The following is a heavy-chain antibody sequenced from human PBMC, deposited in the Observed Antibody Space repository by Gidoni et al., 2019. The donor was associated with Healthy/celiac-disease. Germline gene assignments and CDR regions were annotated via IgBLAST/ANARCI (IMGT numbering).Heavy chain of an antibody. Sequence: QLQLQESGPGLVKPSETLSLTCTVSGGYIRSSSYYWGWIRQPPGKGLEWIGSLYYSGSTYYNPSLKSRVTISVDTSKNQFSLKLSSVTAADTAVYYCARSGQRITMVRGAPRWGQGTLVTVSS. CDR3: ARSGQRITMVRGAPR. J-gene: IGHJ4*02. V-gene: IGHV4-39*01. CDR1: GGYIRSSSYY. CDR2: LYYSGST. D-gene: IGHD3-10*01.